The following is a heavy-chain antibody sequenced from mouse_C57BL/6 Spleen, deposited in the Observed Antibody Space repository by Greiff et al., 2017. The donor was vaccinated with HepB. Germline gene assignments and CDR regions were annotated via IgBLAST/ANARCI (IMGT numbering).Heavy chain of an antibody. Sequence: EVQLQESGPGLVKPSQSLSLTCSVTGYSITSGYYWNWIRQFPGNKLEWMGYISYDGSNNYNPSLKNRISITRDTSKNQFFLKLNSVTTEDTATYYCARACGYYAMDYWGQGTSVTVSS. J-gene: IGHJ4*01. V-gene: IGHV3-6*01. CDR1: GYSITSGYY. CDR2: ISYDGSN. CDR3: ARACGYYAMDY.